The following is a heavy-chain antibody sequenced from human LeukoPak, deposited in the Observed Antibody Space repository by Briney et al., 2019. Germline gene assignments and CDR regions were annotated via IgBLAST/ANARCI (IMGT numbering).Heavy chain of an antibody. D-gene: IGHD6-6*01. V-gene: IGHV4-59*01. CDR1: GGSISSYY. CDR2: IYYSGST. CDR3: ARGGGKKAARPHFDY. J-gene: IGHJ4*02. Sequence: SETLSLTCTVSGGSISSYYRSWIRQPPGKGLEWIGYIYYSGSTNYNPSLKSRVTISVDTSKNQFSLKLSSVTAADTAVYYCARGGGKKAARPHFDYWGQGTLVTVSS.